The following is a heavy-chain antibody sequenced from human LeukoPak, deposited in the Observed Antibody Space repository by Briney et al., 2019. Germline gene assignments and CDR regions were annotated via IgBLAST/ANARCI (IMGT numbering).Heavy chain of an antibody. D-gene: IGHD4-17*01. Sequence: GGSLRLSCAASGFTFSSYAMSWVRQAPGKGLEWVSSISGSGGSTYYADSVKGRFTISRDNSKNTLYLQINSLRAEDTAVYYCAKEVTSGDYGPFDYWGQGTLVTVSS. CDR2: ISGSGGST. CDR3: AKEVTSGDYGPFDY. J-gene: IGHJ4*02. CDR1: GFTFSSYA. V-gene: IGHV3-23*01.